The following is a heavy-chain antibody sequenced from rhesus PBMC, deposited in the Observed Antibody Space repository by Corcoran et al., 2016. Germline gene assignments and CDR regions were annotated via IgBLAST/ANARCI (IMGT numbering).Heavy chain of an antibody. Sequence: QLQLQESGPGLVKPSETLSLTCAVSGGSISSNYWSVIRQPPGKGLEWIGRISGSGGSTXXXPSLKXXXXXXXXXXXNXXSXXXXSVXAXDXAVXYXXRYSXSWIYAXDFWGQGLRVTVSS. CDR3: XRYSXSWIYAXDF. J-gene: IGHJ3*01. D-gene: IGHD6-25*01. CDR1: GGSISSNY. V-gene: IGHV4-173*01. CDR2: ISGSGGST.